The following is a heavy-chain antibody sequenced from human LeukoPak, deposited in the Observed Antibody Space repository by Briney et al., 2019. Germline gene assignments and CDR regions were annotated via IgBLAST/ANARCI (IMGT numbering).Heavy chain of an antibody. CDR3: ARVFVGYYDFWSGSYFDY. V-gene: IGHV4-39*07. J-gene: IGHJ4*02. Sequence: SETLSLTCTVSGGSISGSRYYWAWIRQPPGKGLEWIGSMHYSGNFYSGSAYYNPSLRSRVTISVDTSQNQFSLKVNSVTAADTAVYYCARVFVGYYDFWSGSYFDYWGQGTLVTVSS. CDR1: GGSISGSRYY. D-gene: IGHD3-3*01. CDR2: MHYSGNFYSGSA.